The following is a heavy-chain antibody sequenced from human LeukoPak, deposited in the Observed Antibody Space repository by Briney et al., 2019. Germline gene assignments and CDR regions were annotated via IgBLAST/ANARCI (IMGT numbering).Heavy chain of an antibody. D-gene: IGHD1-1*01. Sequence: ASVKVSCKTSGYTFTGYYLHWVRQAPGQGLEWMGWINPNSGGTNYAQKFQGRVTMTRDTSISTAYMELSRLRSDDTAVYYCARDRNYYYFDYWGQGTLVTVSS. CDR2: INPNSGGT. J-gene: IGHJ4*02. CDR3: ARDRNYYYFDY. CDR1: GYTFTGYY. V-gene: IGHV1-2*02.